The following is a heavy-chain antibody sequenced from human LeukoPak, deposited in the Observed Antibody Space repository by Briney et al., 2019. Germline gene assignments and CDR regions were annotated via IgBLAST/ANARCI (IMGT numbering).Heavy chain of an antibody. V-gene: IGHV4-59*01. CDR2: IYHSGSTNSGTT. Sequence: SETLSLTCTVSGASISNYYWTWIRQPPGKGLEWIGSIYHSGSTNSGTTNYNPSLKSRVTISVDTSKNQFSLSLTSVTATDTAVYYCARGDEYFDYWVQGTLVTVSS. CDR3: ARGDEYFDY. J-gene: IGHJ4*02. CDR1: GASISNYY.